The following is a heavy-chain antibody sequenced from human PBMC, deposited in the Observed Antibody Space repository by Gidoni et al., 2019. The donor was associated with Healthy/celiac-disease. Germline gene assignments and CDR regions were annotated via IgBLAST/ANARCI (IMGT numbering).Heavy chain of an antibody. J-gene: IGHJ4*02. CDR2: INHSGST. CDR3: ARGHVWSDYDY. CDR1: GGSCTGSY. D-gene: IGHD1-26*01. V-gene: IGHV4-34*01. Sequence: QVQLQQCGPGLLKPSETLSLTCAVYGGSCTGSYWSWIRQPPGKGLAWIGEINHSGSTNYNPSLETRVTISVDTSKNQFSLKLSSVTAADTAVYYCARGHVWSDYDYWGQGTLVTVSS.